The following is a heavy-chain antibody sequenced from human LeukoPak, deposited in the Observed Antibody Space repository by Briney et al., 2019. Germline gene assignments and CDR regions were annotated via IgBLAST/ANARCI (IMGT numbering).Heavy chain of an antibody. V-gene: IGHV4-34*01. J-gene: IGHJ4*02. CDR3: ARVQFDGDYSAFDY. CDR2: INHSGST. CDR1: GGSFSGYY. Sequence: SETLSLTCAVYGGSFSGYYWSWIRQPPGKGLEWIGEINHSGSTNYNPSLKSRVTISVDTSKNQFSLKLSSVTAADTAVYYCARVQFDGDYSAFDYWGQGTLVTVSS. D-gene: IGHD4-17*01.